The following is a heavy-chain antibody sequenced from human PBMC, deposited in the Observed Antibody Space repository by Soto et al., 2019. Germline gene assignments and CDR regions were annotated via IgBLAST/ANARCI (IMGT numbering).Heavy chain of an antibody. V-gene: IGHV1-18*04. CDR1: GYTFTSYG. Sequence: ASVKVSCKASGYTFTSYGISWVRQAPGQGLEWMGWISAYNGNTNYAQKLQGGVTMTTDTSTSTAYMELRSLRSDDTAVYYCARLLDFYSGYDERWFDPWGQGTLVTVSS. D-gene: IGHD5-12*01. CDR2: ISAYNGNT. J-gene: IGHJ5*02. CDR3: ARLLDFYSGYDERWFDP.